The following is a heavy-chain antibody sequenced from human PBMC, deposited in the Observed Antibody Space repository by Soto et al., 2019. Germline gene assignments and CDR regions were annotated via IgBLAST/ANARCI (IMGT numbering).Heavy chain of an antibody. CDR3: ARVSGYCSGGSCYSGSYDFDF. J-gene: IGHJ4*02. CDR2: INHSGST. V-gene: IGHV4-34*13. Sequence: LQPQGKELELIGEINHSGSTNYNPSLKSRVTISVDTSKNQFSLKLSSVTAADTAVYYCARVSGYCSGGSCYSGSYDFDFLGQGTLDPVSS. D-gene: IGHD2-15*01.